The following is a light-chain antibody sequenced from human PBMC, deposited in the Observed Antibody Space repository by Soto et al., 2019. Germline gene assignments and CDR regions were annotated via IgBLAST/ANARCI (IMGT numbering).Light chain of an antibody. V-gene: IGKV1-5*01. CDR3: QQYSGYXRT. CDR2: DAS. J-gene: IGKJ1*01. CDR1: QPIGTW. Sequence: DIQVTQSPSALSASVGDRVPITCRASQPIGTWLAWYQQKPGKAPKLLVYDASNSEGGVPSRFSGSGSGTEFTLTISSMEPDDFSTXYCQQYSGYXRTFGQGTKVDIK.